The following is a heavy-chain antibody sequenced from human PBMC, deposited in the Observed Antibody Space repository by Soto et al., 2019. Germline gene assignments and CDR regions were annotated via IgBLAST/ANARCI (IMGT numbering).Heavy chain of an antibody. CDR3: ANQKIRFSVAGTLYGLGV. J-gene: IGHJ6*02. CDR2: ISSTSGTI. V-gene: IGHV3-48*02. Sequence: EGQLVESGGNLVRPGGSLRLSYEASGFVFSTYSMNWVRQAPGKGLEWISYISSTSGTIYYADSVKGRFTIFRDNAKNSLFLQMNGLRDDDTAVYYCANQKIRFSVAGTLYGLGVWGQGTTVTVSS. D-gene: IGHD6-19*01. CDR1: GFVFSTYS.